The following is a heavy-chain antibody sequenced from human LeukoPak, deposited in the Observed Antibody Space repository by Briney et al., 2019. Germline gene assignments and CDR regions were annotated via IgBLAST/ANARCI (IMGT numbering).Heavy chain of an antibody. V-gene: IGHV3-53*04. D-gene: IGHD2-15*01. CDR2: IYSGGGM. CDR1: GFXXXXSY. CDR3: ARVVVGTVAGNYFDD. Sequence: GGSLRLSCTASGFXXXXSYMXXXXXAPGXGLEWVSLIYSGGGMFXSDSVKGRFTISRHNSENTLYLQMNNLRAEDTAVYYCARVVVGTVAGNYFDDWGQGTLVTVSS. J-gene: IGHJ4*02.